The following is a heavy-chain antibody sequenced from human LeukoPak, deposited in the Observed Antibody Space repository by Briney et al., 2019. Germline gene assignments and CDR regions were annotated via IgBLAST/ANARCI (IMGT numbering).Heavy chain of an antibody. V-gene: IGHV3-74*01. CDR2: INSDGSST. Sequence: GGSLRLSCAASGFTFSSYWMHWVRQAPGKGLVWVSRINSDGSSTSYADSVKGRFTISRDNAKNTLYLQMNSLRAEDTAVYYCAKLWRATVTTDYWGQGTLVTVSS. D-gene: IGHD4-17*01. CDR1: GFTFSSYW. J-gene: IGHJ4*02. CDR3: AKLWRATVTTDY.